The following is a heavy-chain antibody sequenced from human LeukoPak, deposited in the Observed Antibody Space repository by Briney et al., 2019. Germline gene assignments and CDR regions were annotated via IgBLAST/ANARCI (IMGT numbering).Heavy chain of an antibody. CDR1: GYTLTRYP. J-gene: IGHJ4*02. CDR2: INPNSGGT. D-gene: IGHD6-19*01. V-gene: IGHV1-2*06. Sequence: APLKVSCQASGYTLTRYPMHLGPQAPGQGLEWMGRINPNSGGTNYAQKFQGRVTMTRDTSISTVYMELSSLRSDDTAVYYCARARAGTLEYWGQGTLVTVSS. CDR3: ARARAGTLEY.